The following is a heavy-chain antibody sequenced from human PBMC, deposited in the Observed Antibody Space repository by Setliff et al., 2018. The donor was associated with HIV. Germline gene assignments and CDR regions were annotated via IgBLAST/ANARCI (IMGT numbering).Heavy chain of an antibody. CDR2: IANGINT. V-gene: IGHV3-23*01. Sequence: LSLSCAASGFTFSSYSMNWVRQAPGKGLEWVSTIANGINTYYADSARGRFTISRDNSKNTLYLQMSSLRAEDTAVYYCARSHYSRGESFDYWGQGTLVTVSS. D-gene: IGHD2-21*01. CDR3: ARSHYSRGESFDY. CDR1: GFTFSSYS. J-gene: IGHJ4*02.